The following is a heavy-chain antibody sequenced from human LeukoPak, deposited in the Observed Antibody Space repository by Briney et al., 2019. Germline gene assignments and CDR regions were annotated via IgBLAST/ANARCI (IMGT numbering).Heavy chain of an antibody. D-gene: IGHD6-13*01. J-gene: IGHJ4*02. CDR1: GFTFSSYS. Sequence: GGSLRLSCAASGFTFSSYSMNWVRQAPGKGLEWVSSISSGSRHIYNADSVKGRFTISRDNAKNSLYLQMNSLRAEDTAVYYCTRSYSPFDYWGQGTLVTVSS. V-gene: IGHV3-21*04. CDR3: TRSYSPFDY. CDR2: ISSGSRHI.